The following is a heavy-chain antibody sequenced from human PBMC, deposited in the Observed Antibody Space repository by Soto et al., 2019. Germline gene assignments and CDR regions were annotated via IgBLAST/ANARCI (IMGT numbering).Heavy chain of an antibody. V-gene: IGHV6-1*01. CDR2: TYYRSKWYN. Sequence: KQSPTLSLTCAISGDSVSSNSAAWNWIRQSPSRGLEWLGRTYYRSKWYNDYAVSVKSRITINPDTSKNQFSLQLNSVTPEDTAVYYCARDGFIAVAGPPYYYMDVWGKGTTVTVSS. D-gene: IGHD6-19*01. CDR3: ARDGFIAVAGPPYYYMDV. CDR1: GDSVSSNSAA. J-gene: IGHJ6*03.